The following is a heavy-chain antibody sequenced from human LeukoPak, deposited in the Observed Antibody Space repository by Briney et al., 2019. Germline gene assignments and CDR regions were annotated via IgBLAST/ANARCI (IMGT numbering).Heavy chain of an antibody. CDR3: TRDYNGLSL. D-gene: IGHD3/OR15-3a*01. CDR1: GFTFSSSS. J-gene: IGHJ4*02. V-gene: IGHV3-74*03. CDR2: ISIDGSSI. Sequence: GGSLRLSCAASGFTFSSSSMDWVRQAPGKGLVRVSRISIDGSSIAYADSVKGRFTASRDNAKNTLYLQMNSLRAEDTAVYYCTRDYNGLSLWGQGTLVTVSS.